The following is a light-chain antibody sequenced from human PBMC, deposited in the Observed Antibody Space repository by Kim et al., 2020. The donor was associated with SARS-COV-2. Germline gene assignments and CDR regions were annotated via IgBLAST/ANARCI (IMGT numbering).Light chain of an antibody. CDR1: HSIARW. Sequence: DIQMTQSPSTLSASVGDRVIITCRASHSIARWLAWYQQKPGKAPKFLMYEASSLETGVSSRFSGSGSGTEFTLTISSLQPDDFATYYCQQYNSSPWTFGQGTKVEIK. V-gene: IGKV1-5*03. CDR3: QQYNSSPWT. CDR2: EAS. J-gene: IGKJ1*01.